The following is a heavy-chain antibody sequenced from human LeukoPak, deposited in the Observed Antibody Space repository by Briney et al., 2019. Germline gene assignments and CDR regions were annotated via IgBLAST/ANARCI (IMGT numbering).Heavy chain of an antibody. V-gene: IGHV4-39*01. D-gene: IGHD3/OR15-3a*01. CDR1: GVSISSSNSY. CDR2: IYYTGNA. CDR3: ARQTGSGLFILP. J-gene: IGHJ4*02. Sequence: SETLSLTCTVSGVSISSSNSYWGWIRQPPGKGLEWIGSIYYTGNAYYNASLKSRVTISIDTSKNQISLRLTSVTATDTAIYYCARQTGSGLFILPGGQGTLVTVSS.